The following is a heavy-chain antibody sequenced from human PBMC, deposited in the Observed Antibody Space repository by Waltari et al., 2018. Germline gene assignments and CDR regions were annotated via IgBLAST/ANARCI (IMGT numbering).Heavy chain of an antibody. J-gene: IGHJ4*02. CDR2: VLGSGRT. Sequence: QLQLQESGPGLVKPSGTLSLICAVSGDSMNYWWSWVRQPPGKGLVWIGQVLGSGRTNYNPSSASRVTISLNTSTHQFALKMTSATAADTALYYCARDRGRGLYLDTWGQGILVTVSP. D-gene: IGHD2-15*01. CDR1: GDSMNYW. CDR3: ARDRGRGLYLDT. V-gene: IGHV4-4*02.